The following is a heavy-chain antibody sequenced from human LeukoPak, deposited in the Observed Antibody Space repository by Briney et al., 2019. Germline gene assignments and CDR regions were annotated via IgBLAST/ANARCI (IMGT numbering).Heavy chain of an antibody. D-gene: IGHD3-22*01. V-gene: IGHV3-21*01. CDR2: ISSSSYI. J-gene: IGHJ6*02. CDR1: GFTLSSYS. CDR3: ARVLYYYDSSGQEWSLGMDV. Sequence: GGSLRLSCAASGFTLSSYSMNWVRQAPGKGLEWVSSISSSSYIYYADSVKGRFTISRDNAKNSLYLQMNSLRAEDTAVYYCARVLYYYDSSGQEWSLGMDVWGQGTTVTVSS.